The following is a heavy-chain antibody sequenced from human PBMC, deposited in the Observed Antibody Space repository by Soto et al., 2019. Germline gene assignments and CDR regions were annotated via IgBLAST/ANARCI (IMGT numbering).Heavy chain of an antibody. V-gene: IGHV1-69*13. CDR3: ARVETFGGVLDY. Sequence: SVKVSCKASGGTFSSYAISWVRQAPGQGLEWMGGIIPIFGTANYAQKFQGGVTITADESTSTAYMELSSLRSEDTAVYYCARVETFGGVLDYWGQGTLVTVSS. CDR2: IIPIFGTA. CDR1: GGTFSSYA. J-gene: IGHJ4*02. D-gene: IGHD3-16*01.